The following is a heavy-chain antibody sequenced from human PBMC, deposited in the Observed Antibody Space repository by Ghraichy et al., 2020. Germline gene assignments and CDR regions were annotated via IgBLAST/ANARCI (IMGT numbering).Heavy chain of an antibody. V-gene: IGHV4-39*01. D-gene: IGHD6-6*01. J-gene: IGHJ6*03. Sequence: SETLSLTCTVSGGSISSSSYYWGWIRQPPGKGLEWIGSIYYSGSTYYNPSLKSRVTISVDTSKNQFSLKLSSVTAADTAVYYCARHRRIAARPRGGDYYYYMDVWGKGTTVTVSS. CDR1: GGSISSSSYY. CDR2: IYYSGST. CDR3: ARHRRIAARPRGGDYYYYMDV.